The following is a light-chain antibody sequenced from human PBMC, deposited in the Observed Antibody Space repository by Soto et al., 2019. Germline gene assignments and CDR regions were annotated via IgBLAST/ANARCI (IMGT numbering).Light chain of an antibody. Sequence: EIVLTQSPGTLSLSPGERATLSCRASQSVGSDHLAWYQQKPGQAPRLLLYGASNRASGIPDRFSGSGSGTDVTLTISRLEPEDFAVYSCQQYGSSPYTFGQGTKLEI. CDR1: QSVGSDH. CDR2: GAS. J-gene: IGKJ2*01. CDR3: QQYGSSPYT. V-gene: IGKV3-20*01.